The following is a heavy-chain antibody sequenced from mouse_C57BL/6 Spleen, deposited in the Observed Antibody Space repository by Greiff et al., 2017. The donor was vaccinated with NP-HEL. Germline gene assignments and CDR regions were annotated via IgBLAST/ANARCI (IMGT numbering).Heavy chain of an antibody. CDR2: IDPANGNT. D-gene: IGHD1-2*01. V-gene: IGHV14-3*01. Sequence: EVQLQESVAELVRPGASVKLSCTASGFNIKNTYMHWVKQRPEQGLEWIGRIDPANGNTKYAPKFQGKATITADTSSNTAYLQLSSLTSEDTAIYYCAIPASYPHWYFDVWGTGTTVTVSS. CDR3: AIPASYPHWYFDV. CDR1: GFNIKNTY. J-gene: IGHJ1*03.